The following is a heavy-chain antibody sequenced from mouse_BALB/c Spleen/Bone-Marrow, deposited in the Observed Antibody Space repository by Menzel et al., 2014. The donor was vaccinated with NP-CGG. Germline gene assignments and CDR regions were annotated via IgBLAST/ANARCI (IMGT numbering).Heavy chain of an antibody. Sequence: DVKLVESGGGLVQPGGSLRLSCATSGFTFTDNYMSWVRQPPGKALEWLGFIRNKANGYPTEYSASVKGRFTISRDNSQSILYLQMNTLRAEDSATYYCARDSDWFAYWGQGTLVTVSA. CDR2: IRNKANGYPT. CDR1: GFTFTDNY. V-gene: IGHV7-3*02. J-gene: IGHJ3*01. CDR3: ARDSDWFAY.